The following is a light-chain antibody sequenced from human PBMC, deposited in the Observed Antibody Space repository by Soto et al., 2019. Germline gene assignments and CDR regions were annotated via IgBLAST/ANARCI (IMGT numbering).Light chain of an antibody. CDR3: SSYAGSDVFV. CDR2: DVT. CDR1: SSDVGGYDY. Sequence: QSVLTQPRSVSGSPGRSVTISCTGTSSDVGGYDYVSWYQHRPGKAPRVMIYDVTKRPSGVPDRFSGSRSGNTASLTVSGLQTEDEADYYCSSYAGSDVFVFGTGTKLTVL. J-gene: IGLJ1*01. V-gene: IGLV2-11*01.